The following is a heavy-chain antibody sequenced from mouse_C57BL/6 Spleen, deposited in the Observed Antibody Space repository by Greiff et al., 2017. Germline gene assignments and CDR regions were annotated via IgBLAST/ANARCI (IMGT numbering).Heavy chain of an antibody. D-gene: IGHD2-5*01. CDR2: IYPGSGNT. CDR3: ATSYYSNSYAMDY. Sequence: VMLVESGAELVRPGASVKLSCKASGYTFTDYYINWVKQRPGQGLEWIARIYPGSGNTYYNEKFKGKATLTAEKSSSTAYMQLSSLTSEDSAVYFCATSYYSNSYAMDYWGQGTSVTVSS. J-gene: IGHJ4*01. V-gene: IGHV1-76*01. CDR1: GYTFTDYY.